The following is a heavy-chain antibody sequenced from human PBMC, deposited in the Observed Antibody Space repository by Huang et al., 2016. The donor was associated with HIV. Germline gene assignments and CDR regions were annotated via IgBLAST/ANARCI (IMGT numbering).Heavy chain of an antibody. CDR3: AAEQWLVH. D-gene: IGHD6-19*01. J-gene: IGHJ4*02. V-gene: IGHV1-69*13. CDR1: GGTFSRYA. Sequence: QVQLVQSGAEVKKSGSSVKVSCKASGGTFSRYAINWVRQAPGQGLEWMGGIIPISGTTNYAQKFQGRVTITADESTSTAYMELNNLRSEDTAVYYCAAEQWLVHWDQGTLVTVSS. CDR2: IIPISGTT.